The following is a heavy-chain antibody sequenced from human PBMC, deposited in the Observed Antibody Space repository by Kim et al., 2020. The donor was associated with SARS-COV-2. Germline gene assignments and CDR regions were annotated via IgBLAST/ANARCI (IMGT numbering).Heavy chain of an antibody. V-gene: IGHV4-59*01. CDR3: ARVHFRGVIRQNYYYGMDV. Sequence: KRRVTISVDTSKHQFSLKLSSVTAADTAVYYCARVHFRGVIRQNYYYGMDVWGQGTTVTVSS. J-gene: IGHJ6*02. D-gene: IGHD3-10*01.